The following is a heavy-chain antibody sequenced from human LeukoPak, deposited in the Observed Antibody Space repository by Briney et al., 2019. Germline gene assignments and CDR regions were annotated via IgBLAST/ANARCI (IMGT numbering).Heavy chain of an antibody. CDR1: GGSISSGGYY. CDR2: IYHSGST. D-gene: IGHD4-23*01. Sequence: SQTLSLTCTVSGGSISSGGYYWSWIRQPPGKGLEWIGYIYHSGSTYYNPSLKSRVTISVDRSKNQFSLKLSSVTAADTAVYYCARDYGGNANWFDPWGQGTLVTVSS. V-gene: IGHV4-30-2*01. J-gene: IGHJ5*02. CDR3: ARDYGGNANWFDP.